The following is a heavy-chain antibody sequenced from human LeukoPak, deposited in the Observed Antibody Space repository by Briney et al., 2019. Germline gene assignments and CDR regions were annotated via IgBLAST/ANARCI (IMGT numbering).Heavy chain of an antibody. J-gene: IGHJ4*02. V-gene: IGHV3-23*01. CDR1: GFTFNTEA. D-gene: IGHD6-19*01. CDR3: AKGLGFLPQFDY. CDR2: IGDSGGTT. Sequence: GGSLRLSCAASGFTFNTEAMTWVRQGPGKGLEWVSTIGDSGGTTYYEDSVQGRFTISRDNSKNTVYLQMDSLRAEDTALYYCAKGLGFLPQFDYWGQGTLVAVSS.